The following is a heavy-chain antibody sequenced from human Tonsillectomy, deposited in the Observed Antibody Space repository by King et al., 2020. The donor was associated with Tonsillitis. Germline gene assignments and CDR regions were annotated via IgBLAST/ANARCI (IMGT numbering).Heavy chain of an antibody. Sequence: VQLQQWGAGLLKPSETLSLTCAVYGGSFSTYYWTWIRQPPGKGLEWIGEIDYRGTTNYNPSLKSRFTISVHTSKNQFSLKLSSVTAADTAVYFCARRGYGAFPYYFDFWGQGTLVPVSS. CDR2: IDYRGTT. CDR1: GGSFSTYY. V-gene: IGHV4-34*01. D-gene: IGHD4-17*01. J-gene: IGHJ4*02. CDR3: ARRGYGAFPYYFDF.